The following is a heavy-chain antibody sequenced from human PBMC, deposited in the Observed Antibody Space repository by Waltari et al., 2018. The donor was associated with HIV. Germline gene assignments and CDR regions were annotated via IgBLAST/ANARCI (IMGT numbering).Heavy chain of an antibody. D-gene: IGHD3-22*01. Sequence: QVQLVQSGAEVKKPGASVKVSCKVSGYTLTELSMHWVRPAPGKGLEWMGGFDPEDGETIYAQKFQGRVTMTEDTSTDTAYMELSSLRSEDTAVYYCATVTYYYDSSGYYDYFDYWGQGTLVTVSS. V-gene: IGHV1-24*01. CDR1: GYTLTELS. J-gene: IGHJ4*02. CDR3: ATVTYYYDSSGYYDYFDY. CDR2: FDPEDGET.